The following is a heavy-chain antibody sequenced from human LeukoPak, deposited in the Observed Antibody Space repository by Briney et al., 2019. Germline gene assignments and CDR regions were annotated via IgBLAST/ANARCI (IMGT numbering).Heavy chain of an antibody. CDR1: GGSISSGGYY. Sequence: SQTLSLTCTVSGGSISSGGYYWSWIRQPPGKGLEWIGYIYHSGSTYYNPSLKSRVTISVDRSKNQFSLKLSSVTAADTAVYYCARGYMRGYYFDYWGQGTLVTVSS. D-gene: IGHD1-1*01. J-gene: IGHJ4*02. V-gene: IGHV4-30-2*01. CDR3: ARGYMRGYYFDY. CDR2: IYHSGST.